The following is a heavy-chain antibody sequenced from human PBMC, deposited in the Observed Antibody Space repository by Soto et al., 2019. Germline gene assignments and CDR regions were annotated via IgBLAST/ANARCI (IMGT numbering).Heavy chain of an antibody. Sequence: QVQLVESGGGVVQPGRSLRLSCSASRFTFSSYGMHWVRQGPGKGLEWVAFIWYDGSKKYYADSVKGRFTISRDNSKSTLFLQMYSLRAEDTAVYFRARGMVPTGLDYWGQGTLVTVSS. V-gene: IGHV3-33*01. CDR2: IWYDGSKK. J-gene: IGHJ4*02. CDR1: RFTFSSYG. CDR3: ARGMVPTGLDY. D-gene: IGHD2-8*01.